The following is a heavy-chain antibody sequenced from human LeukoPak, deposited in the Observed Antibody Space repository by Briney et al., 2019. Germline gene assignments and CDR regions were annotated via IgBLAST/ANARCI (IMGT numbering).Heavy chain of an antibody. Sequence: SETLSLTCTVSGGSISIYYWSWIRQPAGKGLEWIGRIYTSGSTNYNPSLKSRVTISVDTSKIQFSLKLSSVTAADTAVYYCARSGTKGGYEQSWFDPWGQGTLVTVSS. CDR2: IYTSGST. CDR1: GGSISIYY. D-gene: IGHD5-12*01. V-gene: IGHV4-4*07. CDR3: ARSGTKGGYEQSWFDP. J-gene: IGHJ5*02.